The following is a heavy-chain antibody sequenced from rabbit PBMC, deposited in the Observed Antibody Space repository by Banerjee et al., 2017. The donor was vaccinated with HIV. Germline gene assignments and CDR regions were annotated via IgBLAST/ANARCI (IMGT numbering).Heavy chain of an antibody. CDR3: VRDFPYSSSIGL. CDR1: GFDLSSYYY. J-gene: IGHJ4*01. Sequence: QEQLEESGGDLVKPGASLTLTCKASGFDLSSYYYMRWVRQAPGKGLEWIACINTSSGNTVYASWAKGRFTISKTSSTTVTLQMTSLTAADTATYFCVRDFPYSSSIGLWGPGTLVTVS. D-gene: IGHD1-1*01. CDR2: INTSSGNT. V-gene: IGHV1S45*01.